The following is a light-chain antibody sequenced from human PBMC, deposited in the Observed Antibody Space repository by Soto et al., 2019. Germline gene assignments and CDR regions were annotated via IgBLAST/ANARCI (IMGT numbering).Light chain of an antibody. J-gene: IGLJ2*01. CDR3: SSYTSSSTLV. Sequence: QSVLTQPASVSGPPGQSITISCTGTSSDVGGYNYVSWYQQHPGKAPKLMIYDVSNRPSGVSNRFSGSKSGNTASLTISGLQAEDEADHYCSSYTSSSTLVFGGGTKLTVL. CDR1: SSDVGGYNY. V-gene: IGLV2-14*01. CDR2: DVS.